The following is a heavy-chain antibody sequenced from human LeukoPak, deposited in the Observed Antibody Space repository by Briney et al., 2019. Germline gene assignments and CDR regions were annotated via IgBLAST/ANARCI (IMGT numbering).Heavy chain of an antibody. J-gene: IGHJ4*02. V-gene: IGHV4-59*01. CDR3: ARGSYGDPIDN. D-gene: IGHD7-27*01. CDR2: VYSSVST. CDR1: GGSLSRYY. Sequence: SETLSLTCTVSGGSLSRYYWFWIRQSPGKGQEWIGYVYSSVSTNYNPSLKSRVTISIDTSENQFSLKLTSMTAADTAVYYCARGSYGDPIDNWGQGILVTVSS.